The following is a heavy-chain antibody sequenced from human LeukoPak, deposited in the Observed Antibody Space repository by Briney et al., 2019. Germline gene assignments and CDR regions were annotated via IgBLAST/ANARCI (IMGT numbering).Heavy chain of an antibody. CDR1: EFTFSSYW. V-gene: IGHV3-7*01. CDR2: IKQDGSEK. J-gene: IGHJ4*02. CDR3: AREVGGWTRFDY. D-gene: IGHD6-19*01. Sequence: TGGSLRLSCAASEFTFSSYWMSWVRQAPGKGLEWVANIKQDGSEKYYVDSVKGRFTISRDNAKNSLYLQMNSLRAEDTAVYYCAREVGGWTRFDYWGQGTLVTVSS.